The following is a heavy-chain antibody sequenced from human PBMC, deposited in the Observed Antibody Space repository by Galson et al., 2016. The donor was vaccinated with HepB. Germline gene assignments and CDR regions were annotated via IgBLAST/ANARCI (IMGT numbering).Heavy chain of an antibody. CDR1: GFAFNVFG. D-gene: IGHD4-11*01. Sequence: SLRLSCAASGFAFNVFGMTWVRQAPRKGLEWVSAISTSGSSTDYADSVRGRFTISRDNSKNTLYLQMNNLRAEDTAVYYCARGTTVLGDYWGQGILVTASS. CDR3: ARGTTVLGDY. V-gene: IGHV3-23*01. CDR2: ISTSGSST. J-gene: IGHJ4*02.